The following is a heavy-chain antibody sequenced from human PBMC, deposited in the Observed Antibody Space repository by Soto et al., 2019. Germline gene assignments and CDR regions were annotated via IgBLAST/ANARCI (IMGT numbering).Heavy chain of an antibody. Sequence: GGSLRLSCAASGFSFSYYAMSGVRQAPGKWLEWVSVISESGGSTHYADSVRGRFTVSRDNSKNSLSLRMNSLRDEDTAVYFCAKRSPYSSGWYSPIFDYWGRGALVTVSS. CDR1: GFSFSYYA. V-gene: IGHV3-23*01. J-gene: IGHJ4*02. CDR2: ISESGGST. CDR3: AKRSPYSSGWYSPIFDY. D-gene: IGHD6-13*01.